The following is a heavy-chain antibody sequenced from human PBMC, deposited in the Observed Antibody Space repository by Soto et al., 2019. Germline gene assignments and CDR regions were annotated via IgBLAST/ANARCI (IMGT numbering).Heavy chain of an antibody. CDR2: IGGSGVST. J-gene: IGHJ4*02. V-gene: IGHV3-23*01. Sequence: QPGGSLRLSCTASGFIFTNYAMSWVRRAPGKGLEWVSTIGGSGVSTHHADSVKGRFTISRDNSKNTLFLQMNSLRAEDTAVYYCAKEVYYRSWAGSIMGPYWGQGTLVTVSS. D-gene: IGHD2-8*01. CDR1: GFIFTNYA. CDR3: AKEVYYRSWAGSIMGPY.